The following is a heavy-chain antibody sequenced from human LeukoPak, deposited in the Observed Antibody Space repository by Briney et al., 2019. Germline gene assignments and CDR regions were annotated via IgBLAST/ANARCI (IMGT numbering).Heavy chain of an antibody. CDR1: GMTFSDAW. Sequence: GGSLRLSCAASGMTFSDAWMSWVRQAPGKGREWVGCIKSKGSGGTIDYVGSVKSRFTISRDDSKNMVYLQINRLKTEDKAVYYCARPRGCGSARCNNFDYWGQGTLVPVSS. D-gene: IGHD2-2*01. J-gene: IGHJ4*02. CDR2: IKSKGSGGTI. CDR3: ARPRGCGSARCNNFDY. V-gene: IGHV3-15*01.